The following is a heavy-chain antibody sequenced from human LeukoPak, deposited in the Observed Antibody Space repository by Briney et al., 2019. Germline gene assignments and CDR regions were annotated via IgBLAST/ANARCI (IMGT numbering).Heavy chain of an antibody. CDR1: GFTFSSYS. Sequence: GGSLRLSCAASGFTFSSYSMNWVRQAPGKGLEWVSSISSSSSYIYYADSVKGRFTISRDNAKNSLYLQMNSLRAEDTAVYYCAKSTFSGSYGDYWGQGTLVTVSS. V-gene: IGHV3-21*04. CDR3: AKSTFSGSYGDY. J-gene: IGHJ4*02. CDR2: ISSSSSYI. D-gene: IGHD1-26*01.